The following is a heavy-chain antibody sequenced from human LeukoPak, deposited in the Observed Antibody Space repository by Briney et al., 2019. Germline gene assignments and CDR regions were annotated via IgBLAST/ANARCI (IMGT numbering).Heavy chain of an antibody. D-gene: IGHD3-10*01. CDR2: IIPIFGTA. Sequence: ASVKVSCKASGGTFSSYAISWVRQAPGQGLEWMGGIIPIFGTANYAQKFQGRATITADESTSTAYMELSSLRSEDTAVYYCARITYGQRANFDYWGQGTLVTVSS. CDR3: ARITYGQRANFDY. CDR1: GGTFSSYA. J-gene: IGHJ4*02. V-gene: IGHV1-69*13.